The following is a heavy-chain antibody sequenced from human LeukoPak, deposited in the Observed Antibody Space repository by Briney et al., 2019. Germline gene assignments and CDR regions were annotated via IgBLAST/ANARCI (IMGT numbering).Heavy chain of an antibody. V-gene: IGHV3-23*01. J-gene: IGHJ6*03. CDR1: GFTFSSYA. D-gene: IGHD2-15*01. Sequence: GGSLRLSCAASGFTFSSYAMSWVRQAPGKGLEWVSAISGSGGSTYYADSVKGRFTISRDNSKNTLYLQMNSLRAEDTAIYYCAKAHPRGAPGYATHYCMDVWGKGTTVTVSS. CDR3: AKAHPRGAPGYATHYCMDV. CDR2: ISGSGGST.